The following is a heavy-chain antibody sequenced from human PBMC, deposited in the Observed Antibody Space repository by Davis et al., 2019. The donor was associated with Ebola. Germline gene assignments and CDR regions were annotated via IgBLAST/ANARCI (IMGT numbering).Heavy chain of an antibody. CDR2: IGGSGADI. Sequence: GESLKISCAASGFTFSSHAMSWVRQAPGKGLEWVSTIGGSGADIRLADSVRGRFTISRDNSKNTVSLQMSSLRAEDTAVYYCAKDTHNTYYNYCDSWGQGTLVTVSS. J-gene: IGHJ4*02. CDR3: AKDTHNTYYNYCDS. V-gene: IGHV3-23*01. D-gene: IGHD3-22*01. CDR1: GFTFSSHA.